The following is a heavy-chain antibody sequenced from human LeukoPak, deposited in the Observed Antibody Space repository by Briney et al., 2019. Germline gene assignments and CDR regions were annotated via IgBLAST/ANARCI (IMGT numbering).Heavy chain of an antibody. Sequence: QPGGSLRLSCAASGFTFSSYAMHWVRQAPGKGMEWVTGISDGGDTTYDAGSVKGRFTVSRDNSKNILYLQMNSLRAEDTAIYYCAKTQGFFDHWGQGSLVTVSS. CDR3: AKTQGFFDH. V-gene: IGHV3-23*01. J-gene: IGHJ4*02. CDR1: GFTFSSYA. CDR2: ISDGGDTT.